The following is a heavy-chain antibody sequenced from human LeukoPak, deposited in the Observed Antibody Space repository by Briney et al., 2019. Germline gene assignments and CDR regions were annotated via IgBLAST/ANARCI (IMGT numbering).Heavy chain of an antibody. CDR3: ANSYYYDNSGYFDN. CDR1: GFTFGSSA. CDR2: VSGSGGRT. J-gene: IGHJ4*02. V-gene: IGHV3-23*01. D-gene: IGHD3-22*01. Sequence: GGSLRPSLAALGFTFGSSAVGSGRQDPVKGLEWVSTVSGSGGRTYYADSVKGRFTISRDNSKNTLYLQMNSLRAPDTAVYFSANSYYYDNSGYFDNWGQGTLVTVSS.